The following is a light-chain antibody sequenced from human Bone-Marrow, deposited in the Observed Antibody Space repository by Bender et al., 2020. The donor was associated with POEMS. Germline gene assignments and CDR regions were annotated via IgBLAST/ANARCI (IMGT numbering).Light chain of an antibody. CDR3: QSSHFSGTDII. CDR2: RDN. Sequence: VLTQPPSVSVSPGQTARITCSGDALPKKNAYWYQQRPGQAHVLVIYRDNERPSGIPERFSGSNSGPIATLTISEVQAEDEADYYCQSSHFSGTDIIFGGGTKLTVL. V-gene: IGLV3-25*03. CDR1: ALPKKN. J-gene: IGLJ2*01.